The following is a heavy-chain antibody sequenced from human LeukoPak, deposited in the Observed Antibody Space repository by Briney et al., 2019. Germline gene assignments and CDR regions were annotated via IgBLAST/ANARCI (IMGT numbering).Heavy chain of an antibody. Sequence: GGSLRLSCAASGFTFSNVWMSWFRQAPGKGLEWVGFIRSKAYGGTTEYAASVKGRFTISRDDSKSIAYLRMNSLKTEDTAVYYCTRSGLVVVVPAAFDPWGQGTLVTVSS. V-gene: IGHV3-49*03. CDR2: IRSKAYGGTT. J-gene: IGHJ5*02. CDR3: TRSGLVVVVPAAFDP. CDR1: GFTFSNVW. D-gene: IGHD2-2*01.